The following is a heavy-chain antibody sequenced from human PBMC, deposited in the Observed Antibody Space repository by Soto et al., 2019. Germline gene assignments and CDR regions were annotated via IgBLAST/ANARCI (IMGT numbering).Heavy chain of an antibody. Sequence: QVQLQESGPGLVKPSETLSLTCSVSGGSISSDYWSWIRQPPGKGLEWIGDIYYNGSTNYHPSLKSRVSMSRDTSKNQFSLKVSSVTAADTAVYYCARQSRSGQSPYYFYGVDVWGQGTTVTVSS. J-gene: IGHJ6*02. CDR2: IYYNGST. V-gene: IGHV4-59*08. CDR1: GGSISSDY. D-gene: IGHD3-10*01. CDR3: ARQSRSGQSPYYFYGVDV.